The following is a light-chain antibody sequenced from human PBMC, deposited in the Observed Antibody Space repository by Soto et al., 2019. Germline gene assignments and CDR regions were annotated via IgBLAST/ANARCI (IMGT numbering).Light chain of an antibody. CDR3: QQTSSTPYS. CDR2: RGF. Sequence: DIQMTQSPSSLSASVGDRVTISCRASQNVDNHLTWLQQKPGQAPSLLVYRGFTLQTGVPSRFSAGSSGTAFTLTIDNVHPEDFATYFCQQTSSTPYSFGLGTKLEI. J-gene: IGKJ2*01. V-gene: IGKV1-39*01. CDR1: QNVDNH.